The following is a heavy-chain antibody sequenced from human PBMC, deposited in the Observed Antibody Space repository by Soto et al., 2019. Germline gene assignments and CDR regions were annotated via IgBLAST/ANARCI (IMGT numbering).Heavy chain of an antibody. V-gene: IGHV3-64*01. Sequence: EVQLAESGGGLAQPGGSLRLSCAASGFTLSGYAMDLVRQAPGKGLEYVSGISSNGVGTYYANSVQGRFTISRDNSKNTVYLQKGSLRPEDMAVYYCARRARPDFYYMDVWGKGTTVTVSS. CDR2: ISSNGVGT. CDR1: GFTLSGYA. J-gene: IGHJ6*03. CDR3: ARRARPDFYYMDV. D-gene: IGHD6-6*01.